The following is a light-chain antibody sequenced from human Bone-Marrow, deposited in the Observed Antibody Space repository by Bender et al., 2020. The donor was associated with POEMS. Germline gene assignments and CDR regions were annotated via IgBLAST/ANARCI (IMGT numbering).Light chain of an antibody. CDR2: GVS. V-gene: IGLV2-14*01. J-gene: IGLJ1*01. CDR3: AAWDDSLNGYV. Sequence: QSALTQPASVSGSPGQSITISCTGTSSDVGGYNYVSWYQQHPGKVPKLTFYGVSNRPSGVSNRFSGSKSGNTASLTISGLQAEDEADYYCAAWDDSLNGYVFGTGTKVTVL. CDR1: SSDVGGYNY.